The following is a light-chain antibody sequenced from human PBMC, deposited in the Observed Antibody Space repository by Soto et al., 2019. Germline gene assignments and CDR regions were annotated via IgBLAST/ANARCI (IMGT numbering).Light chain of an antibody. Sequence: DIQMTQSPPSLSASVGDRVTITCRASEDISSHVSWFQQKPGKAPKLLIYGASSLQSGVPSRFSGSGPGTHFTLTISSLQRDDLATYYCQQSITFPYTFGQGTKVEIK. J-gene: IGKJ2*01. V-gene: IGKV1-39*01. CDR2: GAS. CDR1: EDISSH. CDR3: QQSITFPYT.